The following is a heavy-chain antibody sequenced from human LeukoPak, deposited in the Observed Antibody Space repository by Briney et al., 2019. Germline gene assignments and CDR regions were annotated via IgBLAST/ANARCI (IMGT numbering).Heavy chain of an antibody. CDR1: GFTFSNYN. V-gene: IGHV3-21*01. CDR2: ISSSDSYI. Sequence: PGGSLRLSCAASGFTFSNYNMNWVRQAPGKGLEWISSISSSDSYIYYADSVKGRFTISRDNANNSLYLQMNSLRAEDTAVYYCARSYSGSHRNWFDHWGQGTLVTVSS. J-gene: IGHJ5*02. D-gene: IGHD1-26*01. CDR3: ARSYSGSHRNWFDH.